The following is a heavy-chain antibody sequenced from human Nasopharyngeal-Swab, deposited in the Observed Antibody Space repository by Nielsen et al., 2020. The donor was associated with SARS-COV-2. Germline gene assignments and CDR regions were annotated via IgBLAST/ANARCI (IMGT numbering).Heavy chain of an antibody. CDR2: ISSSSSYI. V-gene: IGHV3-21*01. CDR3: ATTPYDYVLLKRAPDY. D-gene: IGHD3-16*01. J-gene: IGHJ4*02. CDR1: GFTFSSYS. Sequence: GGSLRLSCAASGFTFSSYSMNWVRQAPGKGLEWVSSISSSSSYIYYADSVKGRFTISRDNAKNSLYLQMNSLRGEDTAVYYCATTPYDYVLLKRAPDYWGQGMLVTVSS.